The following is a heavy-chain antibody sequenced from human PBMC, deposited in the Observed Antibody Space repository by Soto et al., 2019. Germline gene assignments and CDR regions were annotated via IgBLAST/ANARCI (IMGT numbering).Heavy chain of an antibody. V-gene: IGHV5-51*01. CDR2: IYPGDSDI. D-gene: IGHD3-3*01. Sequence: PGESLKISCQAFSYNFIHYWIDWVRQIPSKRLEWMGIIYPGDSDISYSPSFQGQVIISADKSISTAYLQWSSLKASDTDMYYCAILSSYNHTGGYYTGHDAFDIWREGAMVT. J-gene: IGHJ3*02. CDR3: AILSSYNHTGGYYTGHDAFDI. CDR1: SYNFIHYW.